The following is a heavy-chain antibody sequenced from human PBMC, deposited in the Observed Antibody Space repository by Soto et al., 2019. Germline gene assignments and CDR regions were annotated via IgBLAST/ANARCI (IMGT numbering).Heavy chain of an antibody. D-gene: IGHD6-19*01. J-gene: IGHJ4*02. CDR1: GDSMTHNY. V-gene: IGHV4-59*01. CDR3: AKGNGWYYY. Sequence: SETLSLTCSLSGDSMTHNYWTWIRQPPGKGLEWIGYIYYSGSTNYNPSLKSRVTIAIDTSKNQFSLKLNSVTAADTAVYYCAKGNGWYYYWGQGTLVTSPQ. CDR2: IYYSGST.